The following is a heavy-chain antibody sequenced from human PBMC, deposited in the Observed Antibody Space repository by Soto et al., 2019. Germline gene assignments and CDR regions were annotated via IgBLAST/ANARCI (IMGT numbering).Heavy chain of an antibody. CDR3: ARSYYYNNDGYYYPFDY. Sequence: GGSLRLSCVGSGFTFSSYGMHWVRQAPGKGLEWLAVISFDGNYKYHADSVKGRFTISRDDSKNTVYLQMNSLRAEDTAVYYCARSYYYNNDGYYYPFDYWGQGTLVTVSS. CDR1: GFTFSSYG. CDR2: ISFDGNYK. J-gene: IGHJ4*02. D-gene: IGHD3-22*01. V-gene: IGHV3-30*03.